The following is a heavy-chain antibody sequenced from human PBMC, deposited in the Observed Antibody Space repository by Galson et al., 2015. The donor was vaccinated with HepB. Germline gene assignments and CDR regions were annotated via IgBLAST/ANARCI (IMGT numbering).Heavy chain of an antibody. CDR1: GITFSTFY. CDR3: ATAIVVGPSAKGAVDY. CDR2: MSGSGGST. Sequence: SLRLSCAASGITFSTFYMSWVRQAPGKGLEWVSSMSGSGGSTYYADSVKGRFTISRDNSKNTLYLQMNSLRSEDTALYYCATAIVVGPSAKGAVDYWGQGTLVTVSS. J-gene: IGHJ4*02. V-gene: IGHV3-23*01. D-gene: IGHD2-2*01.